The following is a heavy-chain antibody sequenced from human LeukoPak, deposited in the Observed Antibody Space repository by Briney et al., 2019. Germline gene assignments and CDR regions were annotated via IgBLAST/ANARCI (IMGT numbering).Heavy chain of an antibody. Sequence: PPGGSLRLSCAASGFTFSSYWMSWVRQAPGKGLEWVANIKQDGSEKYYVDSVKGRFTISRDNAKNSLHLQMNSLRAEDTAVYYCARDQEYYYDSSETHYFDYWGQGTLVTVSS. CDR3: ARDQEYYYDSSETHYFDY. D-gene: IGHD3-22*01. CDR2: IKQDGSEK. V-gene: IGHV3-7*01. J-gene: IGHJ4*02. CDR1: GFTFSSYW.